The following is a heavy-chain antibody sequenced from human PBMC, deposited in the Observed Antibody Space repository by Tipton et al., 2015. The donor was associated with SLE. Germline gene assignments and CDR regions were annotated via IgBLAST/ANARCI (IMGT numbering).Heavy chain of an antibody. D-gene: IGHD7-27*01. V-gene: IGHV4-59*02. CDR1: GVSVTNYY. CDR2: IQGRENT. J-gene: IGHJ3*01. CDR3: SSLTADSQFDAFDV. Sequence: TLSLTCTVSGVSVTNYYWSWIRQPPGKRLEWIGFIQGRENTNYNPSLESRVTISVDTSKNQFSLTLSSVTAADTAVYYCSSLTADSQFDAFDVWGQGTLVTVSS.